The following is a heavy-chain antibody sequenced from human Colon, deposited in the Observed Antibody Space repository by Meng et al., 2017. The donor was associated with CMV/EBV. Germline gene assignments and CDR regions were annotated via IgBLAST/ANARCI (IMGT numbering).Heavy chain of an antibody. J-gene: IGHJ4*02. D-gene: IGHD6-19*01. V-gene: IGHV3-30*02. Sequence: GGSLRLSCAASGFTFSSYGMHWVRQAPGKGLEWVAFIRYDGSNKYYADSVKGRFTISRDNSKNTLYLQMNSLRAEDTAVYYCAKDGFGPVGIPVSSGLFDYWGQGTLVTVSS. CDR1: GFTFSSYG. CDR2: IRYDGSNK. CDR3: AKDGFGPVGIPVSSGLFDY.